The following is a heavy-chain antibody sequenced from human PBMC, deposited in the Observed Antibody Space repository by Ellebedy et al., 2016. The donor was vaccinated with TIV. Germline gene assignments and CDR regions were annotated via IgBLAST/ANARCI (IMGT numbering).Heavy chain of an antibody. CDR2: INSDGSST. V-gene: IGHV3-74*01. CDR1: GFTFSSYW. J-gene: IGHJ4*02. D-gene: IGHD1-1*01. Sequence: GGSLRLSXAASGFTFSSYWMHWVRQAPGKGLVWVSRINSDGSSTSYADSVKGRFTISRDNANNTLYLQMNSLRDEDTAVYYCVRDPNRGSAPPYWGQGILVTVSS. CDR3: VRDPNRGSAPPY.